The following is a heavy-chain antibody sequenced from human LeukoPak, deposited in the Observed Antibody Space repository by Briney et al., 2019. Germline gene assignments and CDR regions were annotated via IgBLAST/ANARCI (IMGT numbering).Heavy chain of an antibody. V-gene: IGHV4-34*01. CDR2: INHSGST. CDR1: GGSFSGYY. CDR3: ARFITMVRGVDYYYMDV. D-gene: IGHD3-10*01. Sequence: SETLSLTCAVYGGSFSGYYWSWIRQPPGKGLEWIGEINHSGSTNYNPSLKSRVTISVDTSKNQFSLKLSSVTAADTAVYYCARFITMVRGVDYYYMDVWGKGTTVTVSS. J-gene: IGHJ6*03.